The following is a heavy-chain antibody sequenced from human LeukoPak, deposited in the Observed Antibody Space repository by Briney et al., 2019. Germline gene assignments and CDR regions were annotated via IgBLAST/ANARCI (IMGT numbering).Heavy chain of an antibody. Sequence: ASVKVSCKASGYTFIHYFIHWVRQAPGQGLEWMGRINSNTGGTEYTQKFQGRVTMTRDTSITTVYMELSSLTSDDSAVYYCARDLCSTSNWELDYWGQGTLVTVSS. CDR2: INSNTGGT. D-gene: IGHD7-27*01. CDR3: ARDLCSTSNWELDY. J-gene: IGHJ4*02. V-gene: IGHV1-2*06. CDR1: GYTFIHYF.